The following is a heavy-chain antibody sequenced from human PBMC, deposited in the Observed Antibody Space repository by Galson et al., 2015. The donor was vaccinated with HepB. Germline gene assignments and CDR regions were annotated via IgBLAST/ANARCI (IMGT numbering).Heavy chain of an antibody. CDR3: ARAMYYYDSSGPSVWFDP. V-gene: IGHV1-3*01. CDR2: INAGNGNT. D-gene: IGHD3-22*01. Sequence: SVKVSCKASGYTFTSYAMHWVRQAPGQRLEWMGWINAGNGNTKYSQKFQGRVTITRDTSASTAYMELSSLRSEDTAVYYCARAMYYYDSSGPSVWFDPWGQGTLVTVSS. J-gene: IGHJ5*02. CDR1: GYTFTSYA.